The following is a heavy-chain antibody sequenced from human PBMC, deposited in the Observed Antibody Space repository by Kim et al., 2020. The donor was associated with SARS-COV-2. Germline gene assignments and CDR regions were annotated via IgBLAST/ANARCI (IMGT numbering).Heavy chain of an antibody. CDR1: GYTFTSYD. CDR2: MNPNSGNT. J-gene: IGHJ6*02. V-gene: IGHV1-8*01. CDR3: ARESITGTTYYYYGMDV. D-gene: IGHD1-7*01. Sequence: ASVKVSCKASGYTFTSYDINWVRQATGQGLEWMGWMNPNSGNTGYAQKFQGRVTMTRNTSISTAYMELSSLRSEDTAVYYCARESITGTTYYYYGMDVWGQGTTVTVSS.